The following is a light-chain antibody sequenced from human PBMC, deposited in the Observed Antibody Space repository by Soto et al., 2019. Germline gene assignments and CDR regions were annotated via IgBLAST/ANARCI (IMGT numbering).Light chain of an antibody. V-gene: IGKV2-28*01. CDR2: LGS. J-gene: IGKJ4*01. Sequence: DIVMTQSPLSLPVTPGEPASISCRSSQSLLHSNGYNYLDWYLQKPGQSPQLLIYLGSNRASGVPGRVRGSGTSKDFKLKINRVEAEDGGGYFCIPALQTPLTFRGRTKVEIK. CDR1: QSLLHSNGYNY. CDR3: IPALQTPLT.